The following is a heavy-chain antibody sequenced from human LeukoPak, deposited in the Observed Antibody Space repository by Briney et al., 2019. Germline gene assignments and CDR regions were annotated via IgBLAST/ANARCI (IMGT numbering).Heavy chain of an antibody. D-gene: IGHD5-12*01. CDR3: ARNIVATDPYYYYYGMDV. V-gene: IGHV4-59*02. Sequence: PSETLSLTCTVSGDSVSNNFWSWIRQPPGKGLEWIAYIYYGGSTNYNPSLKSRLTISVDTSKNQFSLNLNSVTAADTAVYYCARNIVATDPYYYYYGMDVWGRGTTVTVSS. CDR2: IYYGGST. J-gene: IGHJ6*02. CDR1: GDSVSNNF.